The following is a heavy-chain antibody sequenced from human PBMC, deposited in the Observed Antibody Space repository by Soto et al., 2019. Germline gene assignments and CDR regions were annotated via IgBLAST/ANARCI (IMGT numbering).Heavy chain of an antibody. V-gene: IGHV3-15*07. D-gene: IGHD3-10*01. Sequence: EVQLVESGGGLVKPGGSLRLSCAASGFTFSNAWMNWVRQAPGKGLEWVGRIKSRTDGGTTDYAAPVKGRFTFSRDDSQNKVYLQMNSLKTEDTAVYYCTSTSTLGSGSWPWGQGTLVTVSS. CDR2: IKSRTDGGTT. CDR3: TSTSTLGSGSWP. J-gene: IGHJ4*02. CDR1: GFTFSNAW.